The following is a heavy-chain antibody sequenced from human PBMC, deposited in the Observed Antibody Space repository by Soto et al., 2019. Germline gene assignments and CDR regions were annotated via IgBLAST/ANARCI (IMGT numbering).Heavy chain of an antibody. CDR2: IWYDGSNK. V-gene: IGHV3-33*01. CDR1: GFTFSSYG. J-gene: IGHJ4*02. CDR3: ARGTPEEQWLLQVYYYDY. D-gene: IGHD6-19*01. Sequence: QVQLVESGGGVVQPGRSLRLSCAASGFTFSSYGMHWVRQAPGKGLEWVAVIWYDGSNKYYADSVKGRFTISRDNSKNTLYLQMNSLRAEDTAAYYCARGTPEEQWLLQVYYYDYWGQGTLVTVSS.